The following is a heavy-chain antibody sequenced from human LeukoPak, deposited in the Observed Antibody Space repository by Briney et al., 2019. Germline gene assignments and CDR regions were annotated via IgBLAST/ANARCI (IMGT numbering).Heavy chain of an antibody. CDR3: AKESLAPSPLLWFGDSFFDY. CDR2: ISGSGGST. CDR1: GFTFSSYA. J-gene: IGHJ4*02. V-gene: IGHV3-23*01. Sequence: PGGSLRLSCAASGFTFSSYAMSWVRQAPGKGLEWVSAISGSGGSTYYADSVKGRFTISRDNPKNTLYLQMNSLRAEDTAVYYCAKESLAPSPLLWFGDSFFDYWGQGTLVTVSS. D-gene: IGHD3-10*01.